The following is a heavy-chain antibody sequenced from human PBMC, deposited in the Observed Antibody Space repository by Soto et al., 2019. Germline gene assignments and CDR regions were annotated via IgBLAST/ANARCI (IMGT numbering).Heavy chain of an antibody. CDR1: VFTFVDNA. D-gene: IGHD3-22*01. Sequence: GWSLRLSCSSSVFTFVDNAISWVRQAPGKGLEWVGFIRSKVYGGTPQYAASVEGRFTISRDDSKSIAYLQMSSLRTEDTAVYYCTTLWEYYYDSRNYHPAYWGQGALVTVSS. CDR2: IRSKVYGGTP. V-gene: IGHV3-49*04. J-gene: IGHJ4*02. CDR3: TTLWEYYYDSRNYHPAY.